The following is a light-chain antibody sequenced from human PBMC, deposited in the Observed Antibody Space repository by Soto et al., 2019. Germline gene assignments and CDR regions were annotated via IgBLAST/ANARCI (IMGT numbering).Light chain of an antibody. CDR3: QQYYNRHPT. J-gene: IGKJ1*01. CDR1: QSVSSW. CDR2: GAS. Sequence: EIQMTQSPSTLSASVGDRATISCRASQSVSSWLAWYQQKPGQAPKLLIYGASSRDTGIPPRFSGSRSGTEFITTISSLQPEDFAVSYCQQYYNRHPTFGQGTKVEIK. V-gene: IGKV1-5*01.